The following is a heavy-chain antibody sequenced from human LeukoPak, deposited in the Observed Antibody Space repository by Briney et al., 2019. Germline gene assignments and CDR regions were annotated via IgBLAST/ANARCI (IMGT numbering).Heavy chain of an antibody. CDR2: IKWDGGST. CDR3: ARDGWALGYCSGGSCYIFDY. D-gene: IGHD2-15*01. CDR1: GFTLDDYG. V-gene: IGHV3-20*04. J-gene: IGHJ4*02. Sequence: SAGSMTLSCAASGFTLDDYGMRWDRQAQGKGLEWESGIKWDGGSTGYADSVKGGLNISRDNAKNSLYLQVNGLRAEDTALYYCARDGWALGYCSGGSCYIFDYWGQGTLVTVSS.